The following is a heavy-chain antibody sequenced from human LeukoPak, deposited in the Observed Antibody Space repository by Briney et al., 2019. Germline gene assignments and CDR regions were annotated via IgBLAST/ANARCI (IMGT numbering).Heavy chain of an antibody. CDR3: ARGKSYYGDYLISQTGYYYGMDV. D-gene: IGHD4-17*01. V-gene: IGHV4-59*01. Sequence: SETLSLTCTVSGGSISSYYWSWIRQPPGKGLEWIGYIYYSGSTNYNPSLKSRVTISVDTSKNQFSLKLSSVTAADTAVYYCARGKSYYGDYLISQTGYYYGMDVWGQGTTVTVS. CDR2: IYYSGST. CDR1: GGSISSYY. J-gene: IGHJ6*02.